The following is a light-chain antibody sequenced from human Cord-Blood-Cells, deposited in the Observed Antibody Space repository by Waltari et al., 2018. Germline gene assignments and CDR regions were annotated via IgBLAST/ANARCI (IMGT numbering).Light chain of an antibody. J-gene: IGLJ3*02. CDR3: AAWDDSLGGRV. Sequence: QSVLTQPPSASGTPGQRVTISCSGSSSNIGSNYVYWYQQLPGTAPKLLIYRNNQRPSVVPCGFSGSKSGTLASLAISGLRSEDEADYYCAAWDDSLGGRVFGGGTKLTVL. CDR1: SSNIGSNY. V-gene: IGLV1-47*01. CDR2: RNN.